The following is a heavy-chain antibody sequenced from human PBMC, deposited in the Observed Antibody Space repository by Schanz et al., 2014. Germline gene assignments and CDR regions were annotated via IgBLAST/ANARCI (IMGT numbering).Heavy chain of an antibody. CDR1: GFTFSSYG. V-gene: IGHV3-21*01. J-gene: IGHJ4*02. CDR3: ARDKGGYYPFDY. CDR2: ISGTSSHI. D-gene: IGHD3-3*01. Sequence: EGQLLESGGGLVQPGGSLRLSCAASGFTFSSYGMSWVCQAPGKGLEWVSCISGTSSHIYYADSVRGRFTISRDNAENSLYLEMNSLRAEDTAVYYCARDKGGYYPFDYWGQGTLVTVSS.